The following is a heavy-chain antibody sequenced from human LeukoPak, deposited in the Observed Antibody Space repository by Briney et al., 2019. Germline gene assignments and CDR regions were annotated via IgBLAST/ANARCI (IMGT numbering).Heavy chain of an antibody. CDR1: GYTFTGYY. D-gene: IGHD2-15*01. V-gene: IGHV1-2*02. CDR3: GGGYCSGGSCYSVENWFDP. Sequence: ASVKVSCKASGYTFTGYYMHWVRQAPGQGLEWMGWINPNSGGTNYAQKFQGRVTMTRDTSISTAYMELSRLRSDDTAVYYCGGGYCSGGSCYSVENWFDPWGQGTLVTVSS. CDR2: INPNSGGT. J-gene: IGHJ5*02.